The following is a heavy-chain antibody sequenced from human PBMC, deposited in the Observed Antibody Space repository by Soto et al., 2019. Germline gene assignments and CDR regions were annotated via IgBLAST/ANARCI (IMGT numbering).Heavy chain of an antibody. J-gene: IGHJ4*02. CDR1: GFTFSSYD. V-gene: IGHV3-13*01. Sequence: VQLVESGGGLVQPGGSLRLSCAASGFTFSSYDMHWVRQATGKGLEWVSAIGTAGDTYYPGSVKGRFTISRENAKNSLYLQMNSLRAEDTAVYYCARDQGAGTFLFDYWGQGTLVTVSS. CDR3: ARDQGAGTFLFDY. D-gene: IGHD6-19*01. CDR2: IGTAGDT.